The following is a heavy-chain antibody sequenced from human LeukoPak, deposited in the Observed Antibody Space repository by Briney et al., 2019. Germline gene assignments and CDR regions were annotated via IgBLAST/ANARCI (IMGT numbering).Heavy chain of an antibody. CDR1: GFTFSSYG. D-gene: IGHD4-17*01. CDR2: IWYDGSNK. J-gene: IGHJ4*02. Sequence: PGGSLRLSCAASGFTFSSYGMHWVRQAPGKGLEWVAVIWYDGSNKYYADSVKGRFTISRDNSKNTLYLQMNSLRAEDTAVYYCARGRGKGYDYGDYGDYWGQGTLVTVSS. CDR3: ARGRGKGYDYGDYGDY. V-gene: IGHV3-33*01.